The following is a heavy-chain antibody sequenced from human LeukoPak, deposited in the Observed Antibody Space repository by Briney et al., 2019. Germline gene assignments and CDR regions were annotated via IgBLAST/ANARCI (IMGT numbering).Heavy chain of an antibody. CDR3: ARTLASATDYYYYYYGMDV. CDR1: GYTFTSYG. J-gene: IGHJ6*02. Sequence: GASVKVSCKASGYTFTSYGISWVRQAPGQGLEWMGWISAYNGNTNYAQKLQGRVTMTTDTSTSTAYMELRSLRSDDTAVYYCARTLASATDYYYYYYGMDVWGQGTTVTVSS. D-gene: IGHD6-25*01. CDR2: ISAYNGNT. V-gene: IGHV1-18*01.